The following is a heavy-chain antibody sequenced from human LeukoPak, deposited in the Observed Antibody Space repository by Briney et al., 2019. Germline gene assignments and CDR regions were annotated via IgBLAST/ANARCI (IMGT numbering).Heavy chain of an antibody. Sequence: GGSLRLSRAASGFSFSVFSVNWGRQSPGRGVEWVSPIRSSSSHKFRYYSESVKAPCTISRDNAKNPLYLQINSLRTQVTLADYCLGYGVMWRYFYRNMGVWGTGTTITVSS. CDR2: IRSSSSHKFR. V-gene: IGHV3-21*01. J-gene: IGHJ6*03. D-gene: IGHD3-9*01. CDR3: LGYGVMWRYFYRNMGV. CDR1: GFSFSVFS.